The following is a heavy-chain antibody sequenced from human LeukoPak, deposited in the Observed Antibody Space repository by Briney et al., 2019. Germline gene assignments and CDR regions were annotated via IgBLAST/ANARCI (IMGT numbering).Heavy chain of an antibody. CDR3: ARDKNSYGVGNY. J-gene: IGHJ4*02. V-gene: IGHV1-18*01. CDR1: GYTFTSHG. Sequence: ASVKVSCKASGYTFTSHGISWVRQAPGQGLEWMGWISTYNGNTNYAQKLQGRVSMTTDTSTSTAYMDLRSLRSDDTAVYYCARDKNSYGVGNYWGQGTLVTVSS. D-gene: IGHD5-18*01. CDR2: ISTYNGNT.